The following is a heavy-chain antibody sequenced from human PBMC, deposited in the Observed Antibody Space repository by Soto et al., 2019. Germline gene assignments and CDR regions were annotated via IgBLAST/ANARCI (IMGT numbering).Heavy chain of an antibody. V-gene: IGHV4-30-2*01. CDR3: ARGGDYYFDS. CDR2: IYHSGGT. CDR1: GDSISSGGFS. D-gene: IGHD2-21*02. Sequence: QLQLQESGSGLVKPSQTLSLACAVSGDSISSGGFSWSWIRQPPGKGLEWIGYIYHSGGTYYNPSLKSRVTISIDRSKNHFSLKLSSVTAADTAVYYCARGGDYYFDSWGQGTLVTVSS. J-gene: IGHJ4*02.